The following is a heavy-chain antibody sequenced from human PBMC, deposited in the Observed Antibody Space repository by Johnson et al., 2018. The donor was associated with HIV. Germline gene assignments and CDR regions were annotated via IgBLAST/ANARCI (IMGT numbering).Heavy chain of an antibody. J-gene: IGHJ3*01. D-gene: IGHD3-22*01. Sequence: MLLVESGGGLVQPGGSLRLSCAASRITFSRYWMTWVRQAPGKGLEWVSAISGSGGSTYYADSVTGRFTISRDNSKNTLYLQMNSLRAEDTAVYYCARGVAMIVFWGQGTMVTVSS. CDR3: ARGVAMIVF. CDR2: ISGSGGST. CDR1: RITFSRYW. V-gene: IGHV3-23*04.